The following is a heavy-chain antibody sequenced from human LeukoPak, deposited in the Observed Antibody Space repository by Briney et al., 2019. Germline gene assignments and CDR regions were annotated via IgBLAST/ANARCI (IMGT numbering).Heavy chain of an antibody. CDR3: VRDSYTNTWHFQEKDY. Sequence: GGSLRLSCAASGFTFSSYWMTWVRQAPGKGLEWVANIRQDGGDKYYVDSVKGRFTISRDNAKNSLFLQMNSLRAEDTAVYYCVRDSYTNTWHFQEKDYWGQGTLVTVSS. CDR1: GFTFSSYW. V-gene: IGHV3-7*01. J-gene: IGHJ4*02. D-gene: IGHD2-2*02. CDR2: IRQDGGDK.